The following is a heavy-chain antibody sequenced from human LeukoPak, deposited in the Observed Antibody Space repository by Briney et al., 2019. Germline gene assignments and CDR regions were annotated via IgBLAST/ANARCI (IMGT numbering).Heavy chain of an antibody. CDR1: GGSISSGDYY. J-gene: IGHJ4*02. V-gene: IGHV4-31*03. Sequence: PSETLSLTCTVSGGSISSGDYYWSWIRQHPGKGLEWIGYIYYSGSTYYNPSLKSRVTISVDTSKNQFSLKLSSVTAADAAVYYCARAGDYYDSSGFDYWGQGTLVTVSS. CDR2: IYYSGST. D-gene: IGHD3-22*01. CDR3: ARAGDYYDSSGFDY.